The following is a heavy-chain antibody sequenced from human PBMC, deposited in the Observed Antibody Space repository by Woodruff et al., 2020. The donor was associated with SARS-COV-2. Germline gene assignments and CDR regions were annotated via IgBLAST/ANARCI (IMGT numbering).Heavy chain of an antibody. D-gene: IGHD6-13*01. J-gene: IGHJ3*02. V-gene: IGHV3-23*01. CDR3: ANVHTAGTGAFDI. Sequence: KGRFTISRDNSKNTLYLQMNSLRAEDTAVYYCANVHTAGTGAFDIWGQGTMVT.